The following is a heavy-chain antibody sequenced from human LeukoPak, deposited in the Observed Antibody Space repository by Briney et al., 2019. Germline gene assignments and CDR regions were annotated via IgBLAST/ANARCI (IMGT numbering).Heavy chain of an antibody. D-gene: IGHD1-26*01. CDR3: ARRYSGSYDY. CDR1: GFPLRRYG. Sequence: GGTLRLSCATSGFPLRRYGMSWVRQAPGKGLEWVSAISGSGDSTYYADSVKGRFTISRDNAKNSLYLQMNSLRAEDTAVYYCARRYSGSYDYWGQGTLVTVSS. V-gene: IGHV3-23*01. CDR2: ISGSGDST. J-gene: IGHJ4*02.